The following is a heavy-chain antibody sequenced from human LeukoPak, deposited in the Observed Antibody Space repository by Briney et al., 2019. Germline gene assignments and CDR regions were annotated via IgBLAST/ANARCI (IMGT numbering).Heavy chain of an antibody. CDR1: GFTFSSYS. Sequence: GGSLRLSCAASGFTFSSYSMNWVRQAPGKGLEWVANIKQDGSEKYYVDSVKGRFTISRDNAKNSLYLQMNSLRAEDTAVYYCARVLDSGNYPRPLDYWGQGALVTVSS. V-gene: IGHV3-7*01. CDR3: ARVLDSGNYPRPLDY. D-gene: IGHD1-26*01. CDR2: IKQDGSEK. J-gene: IGHJ4*02.